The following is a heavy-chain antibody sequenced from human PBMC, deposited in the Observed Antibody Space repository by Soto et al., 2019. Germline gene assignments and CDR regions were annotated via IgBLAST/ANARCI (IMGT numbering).Heavy chain of an antibody. D-gene: IGHD3-3*01. Sequence: SGPTLVNPTQTLTLTCTFSGFSLSTSGVGVGWIRQPPGKALEWLALIYWDDDKRYSPSLKSRLTITKDTSKNQVVLTMTNMDPVDTATYYCAHSTYYDFWSGNIMEGYNWFDPWGQGTLVTVSS. CDR2: IYWDDDK. J-gene: IGHJ5*02. CDR1: GFSLSTSGVG. CDR3: AHSTYYDFWSGNIMEGYNWFDP. V-gene: IGHV2-5*02.